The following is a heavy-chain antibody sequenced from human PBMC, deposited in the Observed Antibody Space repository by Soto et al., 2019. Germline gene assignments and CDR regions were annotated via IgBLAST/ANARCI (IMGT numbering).Heavy chain of an antibody. CDR1: GGSISSGGYY. CDR2: IYYSGST. D-gene: IGHD3-22*01. CDR3: ARGHEKAAWLPYYMDV. V-gene: IGHV4-31*03. J-gene: IGHJ6*03. Sequence: QVQLQESGPGLVKPSQTLSLTCTVSGGSISSGGYYWSWIRQHPGKGLEWIGYIYYSGSTYYNPSLKSRVTISVGTYKNQLSLKLSSVTAADAAVYYCARGHEKAAWLPYYMDVWGKGTTVTVSS.